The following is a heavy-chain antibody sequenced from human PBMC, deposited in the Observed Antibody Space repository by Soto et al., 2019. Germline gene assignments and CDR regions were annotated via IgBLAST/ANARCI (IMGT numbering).Heavy chain of an antibody. J-gene: IGHJ4*02. Sequence: QAQLVESGGGSVKPGGSLRLSCAASGFTFSDYYMSWIRQAPGKGLEWVSYISSSGSTIYYADSVKGRFTIPRDNAKNSPDLQADSLRAEDPAVYYWAGNGLAGSGGYPDYWGQGNLVTVSS. V-gene: IGHV3-11*01. CDR1: GFTFSDYY. CDR2: ISSSGSTI. D-gene: IGHD3-10*01. CDR3: AGNGLAGSGGYPDY.